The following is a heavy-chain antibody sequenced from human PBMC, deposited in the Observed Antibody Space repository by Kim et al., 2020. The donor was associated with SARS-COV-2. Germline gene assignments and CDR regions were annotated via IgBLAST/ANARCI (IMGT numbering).Heavy chain of an antibody. V-gene: IGHV3-30*18. Sequence: GGSLRLSCAASGFTFSSYGMHWVRQAPGKGLEWVALISYDGSNKYYADSVKGRFTISRDNSKNTLYLQMNSLRAEDTAVYYCAKVGSGITMVRGGFDYWGQGTLVTVSS. D-gene: IGHD3-10*01. CDR3: AKVGSGITMVRGGFDY. J-gene: IGHJ4*02. CDR1: GFTFSSYG. CDR2: ISYDGSNK.